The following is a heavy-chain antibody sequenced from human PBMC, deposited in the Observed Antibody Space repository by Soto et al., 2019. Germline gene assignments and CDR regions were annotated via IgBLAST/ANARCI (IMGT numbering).Heavy chain of an antibody. CDR1: GFTFSSYA. Sequence: GSLRLSCAASGFTFSSYAMHWVRQAPGKGLEWVAVISYDGSNKYYADSVKGRFTISRDNSKNTLYLQMNSLRAEDTAVYYCARDSGSYPDYYYYGIDVWGQGTTVTVSS. V-gene: IGHV3-30-3*01. CDR3: ARDSGSYPDYYYYGIDV. J-gene: IGHJ6*02. D-gene: IGHD1-26*01. CDR2: ISYDGSNK.